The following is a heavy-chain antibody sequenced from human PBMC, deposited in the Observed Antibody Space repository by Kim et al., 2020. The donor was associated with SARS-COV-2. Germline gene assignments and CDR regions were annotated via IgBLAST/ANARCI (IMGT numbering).Heavy chain of an antibody. CDR3: ARDGPTAPAARAFDP. V-gene: IGHV1-18*01. Sequence: AQKFQGRVTMTTDTSTTAAYMVLRSLRSDDTAVYYCARDGPTAPAARAFDPWGQGTLVTVSS. D-gene: IGHD2-2*01. J-gene: IGHJ5*02.